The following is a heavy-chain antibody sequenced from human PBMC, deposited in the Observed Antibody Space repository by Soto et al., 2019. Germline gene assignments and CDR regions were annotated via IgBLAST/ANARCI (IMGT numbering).Heavy chain of an antibody. CDR3: ARDNGIAGSFDP. D-gene: IGHD6-13*01. J-gene: IGHJ5*02. Sequence: GGSLRLCCAASGFTFRSYSMNWVRQAPGKGLEWVSYISISSRTIYYADSVKGRFTISRDDAKNSLYLQMNSLRDEDTSVYYCARDNGIAGSFDPWGQGTLVTVSS. CDR2: ISISSRTI. CDR1: GFTFRSYS. V-gene: IGHV3-48*02.